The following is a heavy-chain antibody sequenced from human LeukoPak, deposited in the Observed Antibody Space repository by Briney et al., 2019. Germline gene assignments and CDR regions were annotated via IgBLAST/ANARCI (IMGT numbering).Heavy chain of an antibody. J-gene: IGHJ6*03. Sequence: PSETLSLTCAVYGGSFSGYYWSWIRQPPGKGLEWIGEINHSGSTNYNPSLKSRVTISVDTSKNQFSLKLSSATAADTAVYYCARGLERVGATYYYYMDVWGKGTTVTVSS. V-gene: IGHV4-34*01. CDR3: ARGLERVGATYYYYMDV. CDR1: GGSFSGYY. CDR2: INHSGST. D-gene: IGHD1-26*01.